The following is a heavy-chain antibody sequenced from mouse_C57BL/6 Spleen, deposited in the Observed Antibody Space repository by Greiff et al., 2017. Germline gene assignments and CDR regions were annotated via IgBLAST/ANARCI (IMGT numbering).Heavy chain of an antibody. Sequence: EVKLMASEGGLVQPGSSLQLSCTASGFTFSDYYMAWVRQVPEKGLEWVANINYAGSSPYYLDSLKSRFIISRDTAKNILYLQMSSLKSEDTATDYCARGSSYGYFDVWGTGTTVTVSS. J-gene: IGHJ1*03. V-gene: IGHV5-16*01. D-gene: IGHD1-1*01. CDR3: ARGSSYGYFDV. CDR2: INYAGSSP. CDR1: GFTFSDYY.